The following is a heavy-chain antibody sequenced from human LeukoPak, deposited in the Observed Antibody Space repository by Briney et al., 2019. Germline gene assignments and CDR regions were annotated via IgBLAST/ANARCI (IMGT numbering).Heavy chain of an antibody. CDR3: ARGYFNSSGWRRSYYFDY. Sequence: SETLSLTCAVYGGSFSGYYWSWIRQPPGKGLEWIGEINHSGSTNYNLSLKSRVTISVDTSKNQFSLKLSSVTAADTAVYYCARGYFNSSGWRRSYYFDYWGQGTLVTVSS. J-gene: IGHJ4*02. CDR2: INHSGST. V-gene: IGHV4-34*01. D-gene: IGHD6-19*01. CDR1: GGSFSGYY.